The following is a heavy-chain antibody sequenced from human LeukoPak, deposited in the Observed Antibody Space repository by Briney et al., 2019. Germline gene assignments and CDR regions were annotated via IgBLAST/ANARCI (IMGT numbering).Heavy chain of an antibody. Sequence: GESLRLACAPSGLTLSSYGMHWVRQPPDEGVGWVAGISIDGSNKYYADSVKGRFTISRDNSKNTLYLQLNSLRAEDTAVYYCAKGAAAADYWGQGTLVTVSS. CDR2: ISIDGSNK. CDR3: AKGAAAADY. CDR1: GLTLSSYG. V-gene: IGHV3-30*18. D-gene: IGHD6-13*01. J-gene: IGHJ4*02.